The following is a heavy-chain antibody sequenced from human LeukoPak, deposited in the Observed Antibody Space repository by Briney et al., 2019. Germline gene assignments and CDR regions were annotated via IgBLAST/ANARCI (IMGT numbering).Heavy chain of an antibody. Sequence: SETLSLTCTVSSGSISSGDYYWSWIRQPPGKGLEWIGYIYYSGSTYYNPSLKSRVTISVDTSKNQFSLKLSSVTAADTAVYYCARDLGYCTNGVPRCGMDVWGQGTTVTVSS. CDR2: IYYSGST. J-gene: IGHJ6*02. CDR1: SGSISSGDYY. V-gene: IGHV4-30-4*01. CDR3: ARDLGYCTNGVPRCGMDV. D-gene: IGHD2-8*01.